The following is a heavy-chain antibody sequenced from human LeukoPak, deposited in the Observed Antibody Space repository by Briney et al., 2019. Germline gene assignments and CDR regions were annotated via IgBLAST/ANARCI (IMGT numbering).Heavy chain of an antibody. CDR2: INPNSGGT. D-gene: IGHD4-11*01. Sequence: ASVKVSCKASGYTFTGYYMHWVRQAPGQGLEWMGWINPNSGGTNYAQKFQGRVTITADKSTSTAYMELSSLRSEDTAVYYCARDTVTTRDYWGQGTLVTVSS. CDR1: GYTFTGYY. CDR3: ARDTVTTRDY. J-gene: IGHJ4*02. V-gene: IGHV1-2*02.